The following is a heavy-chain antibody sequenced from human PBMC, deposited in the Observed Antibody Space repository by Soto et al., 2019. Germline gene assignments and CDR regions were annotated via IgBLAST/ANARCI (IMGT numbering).Heavy chain of an antibody. J-gene: IGHJ4*02. CDR1: GDSIRSYY. V-gene: IGHV4-59*01. Sequence: PSETLSLTCTVSGDSIRSYYWSWIRQPPGKGLEWIGYIYYSGNTNYNPSLKSRVTISLDTSKNQFSLKLTSVTAADTAIYYCARGIVSSSRTSLIYWGQGALVTVS. CDR2: IYYSGNT. CDR3: ARGIVSSSRTSLIY. D-gene: IGHD2-2*01.